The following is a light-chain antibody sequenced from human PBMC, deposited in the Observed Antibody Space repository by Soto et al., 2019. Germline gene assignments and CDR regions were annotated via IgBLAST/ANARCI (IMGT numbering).Light chain of an antibody. CDR1: SSDVGGYKY. Sequence: QPASVSRSPGQSITISCTGTSSDVGGYKYVSWYQQHPGKAPKLMIYEVSNRPSGVSNRFSGSKSGNTASLTISGLQAEDEADYYCSSYTSSSTWVFGGGTKLTVL. CDR3: SSYTSSSTWV. V-gene: IGLV2-14*01. J-gene: IGLJ3*02. CDR2: EVS.